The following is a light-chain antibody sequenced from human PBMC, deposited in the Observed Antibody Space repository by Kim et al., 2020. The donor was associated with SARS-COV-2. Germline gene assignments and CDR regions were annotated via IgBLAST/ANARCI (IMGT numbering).Light chain of an antibody. CDR1: SSDFGPYND. J-gene: IGLJ1*01. CDR3: TSHANNNYV. V-gene: IGLV2-8*01. Sequence: PGQSVTIACSGTSSDFGPYNDVSWYQQHPGQAPKLMIYEVTKRPSGVPDRFSGSKSGNTASLTVSGLQAEDEADYYCTSHANNNYVFGTGTKVTVL. CDR2: EVT.